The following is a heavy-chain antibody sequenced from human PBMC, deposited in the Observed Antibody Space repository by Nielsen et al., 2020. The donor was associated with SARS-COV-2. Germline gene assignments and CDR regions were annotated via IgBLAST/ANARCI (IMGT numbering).Heavy chain of an antibody. Sequence: GGSLRLSCVASGFTFSAYWMNWVRQAPGKGLELVANIKDDGSARYYVDSVKGRFTISRDNRKNSLSLEMNSLRPDDTAFYHCARGPVYGNSLIDFWGQGTLVTVSS. V-gene: IGHV3-7*03. CDR2: IKDDGSAR. D-gene: IGHD4-23*01. CDR3: ARGPVYGNSLIDF. CDR1: GFTFSAYW. J-gene: IGHJ4*02.